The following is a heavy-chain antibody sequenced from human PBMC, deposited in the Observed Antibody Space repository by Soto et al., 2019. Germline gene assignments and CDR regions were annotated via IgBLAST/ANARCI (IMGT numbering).Heavy chain of an antibody. CDR3: AKENEQDDFWSGYFHYYFDY. V-gene: IGHV3-23*01. D-gene: IGHD3-3*01. Sequence: PGGSLRLSCAASGFTFSSYAMSWVRQAPGKGLEWVSAISGSGGSTYYADSVKGRFTISRDNSKNTLYLQMNSLRSADTAVYYCAKENEQDDFWSGYFHYYFDYWGQGTLVTVSS. CDR2: ISGSGGST. CDR1: GFTFSSYA. J-gene: IGHJ4*02.